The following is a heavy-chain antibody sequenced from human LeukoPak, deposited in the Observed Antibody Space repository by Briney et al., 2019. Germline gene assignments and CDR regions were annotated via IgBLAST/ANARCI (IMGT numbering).Heavy chain of an antibody. CDR2: INHSGST. CDR1: GGSFSGYY. Sequence: SETLSLTCAVYGGSFSGYYWSWIRQPPGKGLEWIGEINHSGSTNYNPSLKSRVTISVDTSKNQFSLKLSSVTAADTAVYYCARLQVRGTYYYGSGNLPRADPWGQGTLVTVSS. V-gene: IGHV4-34*01. D-gene: IGHD3-10*01. CDR3: ARLQVRGTYYYGSGNLPRADP. J-gene: IGHJ5*02.